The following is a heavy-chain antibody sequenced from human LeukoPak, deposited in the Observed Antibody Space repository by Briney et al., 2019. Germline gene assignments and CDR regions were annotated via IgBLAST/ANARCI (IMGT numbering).Heavy chain of an antibody. Sequence: SETLSLTCTVSGGSISSHYWSWIRQPPGKGLEWIGYIYYSGSTNYNPSLKSRVTISVDTSKNQFSLKLSSVTAADTAVYYCARSLYDCSGYYPYYFDYLGQGTLVTVSS. CDR3: ARSLYDCSGYYPYYFDY. CDR1: GGSISSHY. D-gene: IGHD3-22*01. CDR2: IYYSGST. J-gene: IGHJ4*02. V-gene: IGHV4-59*11.